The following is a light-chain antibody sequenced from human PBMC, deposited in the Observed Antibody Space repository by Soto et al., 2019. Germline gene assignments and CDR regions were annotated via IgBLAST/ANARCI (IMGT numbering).Light chain of an antibody. J-gene: IGKJ4*01. CDR1: QSVNSY. CDR3: QQRSRWPLT. CDR2: DAS. V-gene: IGKV3-11*01. Sequence: EIVLTQSPATLSLSPGERATLSCRASQSVNSYLAWYQQKPGQAPRLLIYDASNGATGIPARFSGTGSGTDFTLTISSLGPEDFAVYYCQQRSRWPLTFGGGTRVEIK.